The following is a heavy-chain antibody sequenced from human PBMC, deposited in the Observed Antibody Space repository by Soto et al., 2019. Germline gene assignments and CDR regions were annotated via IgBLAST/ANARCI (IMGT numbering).Heavy chain of an antibody. V-gene: IGHV3-23*01. D-gene: IGHD3-9*01. CDR3: ANILTALSVVSGGVSSALNVDY. Sequence: GGSLRLSCAASGFTFSSYAMSWVRQAPGKGLEWVSAISGSGGSTYYADSVKGRFTISRDNSKNTLYLQMNSLRAEDTAVYYCANILTALSVVSGGVSSALNVDYWGQGTLVTVSS. J-gene: IGHJ4*02. CDR2: ISGSGGST. CDR1: GFTFSSYA.